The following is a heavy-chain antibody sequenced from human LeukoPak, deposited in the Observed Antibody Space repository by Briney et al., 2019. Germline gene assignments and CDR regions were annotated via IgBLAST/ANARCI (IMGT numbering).Heavy chain of an antibody. CDR3: AKDIHFWSGYSGDYYYYGMDV. V-gene: IGHV3-9*01. D-gene: IGHD3-3*02. CDR1: GFTFDGYA. Sequence: GRSLRLSCAASGFTFDGYAMHWVRQAPGKGLEWVSGITWSSGSIGYADSVKGRFTISRDNAKNSLYLQMNSLRAEDTALYYCAKDIHFWSGYSGDYYYYGMDVWGQGTTVTVSS. CDR2: ITWSSGSI. J-gene: IGHJ6*02.